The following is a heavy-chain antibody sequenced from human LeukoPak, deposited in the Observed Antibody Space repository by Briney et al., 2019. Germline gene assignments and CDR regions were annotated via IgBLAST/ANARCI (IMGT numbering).Heavy chain of an antibody. CDR3: AKGRAHYYDSSGYSQFDY. Sequence: GGSLRLSCAASGFTFSSYSMNWVRQAPGKGLEWVSSISSSSSYIYYADSVKGRFTISRDNAKNSLYLQMNSLRAEDTAVYYCAKGRAHYYDSSGYSQFDYWGQGTLVTVSS. J-gene: IGHJ4*02. CDR2: ISSSSSYI. CDR1: GFTFSSYS. D-gene: IGHD3-22*01. V-gene: IGHV3-21*06.